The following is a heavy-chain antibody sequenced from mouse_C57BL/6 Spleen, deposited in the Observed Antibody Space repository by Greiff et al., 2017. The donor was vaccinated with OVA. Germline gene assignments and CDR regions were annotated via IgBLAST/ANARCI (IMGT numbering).Heavy chain of an antibody. CDR2: ISSGSSTI. D-gene: IGHD4-1*01. CDR3: ARGSGTGAMDY. V-gene: IGHV5-17*01. J-gene: IGHJ4*01. Sequence: EVMLVESGGGLVKPGGSLKLSCAASGFTFSDYGMHWVRQAPEKGLEWVAYISSGSSTIYYAATVKGRFTISRDTAKNTLFLQMTSLRSEDTAMYYCARGSGTGAMDYWGQGTSVTVSS. CDR1: GFTFSDYG.